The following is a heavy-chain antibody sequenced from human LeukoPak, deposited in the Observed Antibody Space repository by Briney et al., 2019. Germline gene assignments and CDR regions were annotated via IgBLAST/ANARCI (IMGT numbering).Heavy chain of an antibody. CDR2: ITGSDGSS. V-gene: IGHV3-23*01. Sequence: GRSLRLSCVASGFTFTNYAIGWVRHAPGKGLEWVSAITGSDGSSYYADSVKGRFTISRDNSKNTLYLQVNSLRAEDTAVYYCAKWGDYDILTGYYVPDYWGQGTLVTVSS. CDR3: AKWGDYDILTGYYVPDY. CDR1: GFTFTNYA. D-gene: IGHD3-9*01. J-gene: IGHJ4*02.